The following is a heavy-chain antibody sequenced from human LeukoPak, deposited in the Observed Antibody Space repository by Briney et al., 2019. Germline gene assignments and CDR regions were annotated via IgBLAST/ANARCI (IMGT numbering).Heavy chain of an antibody. J-gene: IGHJ3*02. Sequence: PSETLSLTCTVSGGSISSGGYYWSWIRQHPGKGLEWIGYIYYSGSTYYNPSLKSRVTISVDTSKNQFSLKLSSVTAADTAVYYCARFPYYDILTEADAFDIWGQGTMVTVSS. CDR1: GGSISSGGYY. V-gene: IGHV4-31*03. CDR3: ARFPYYDILTEADAFDI. D-gene: IGHD3-9*01. CDR2: IYYSGST.